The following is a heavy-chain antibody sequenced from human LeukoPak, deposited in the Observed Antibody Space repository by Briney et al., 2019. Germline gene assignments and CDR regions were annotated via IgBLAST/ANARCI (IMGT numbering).Heavy chain of an antibody. CDR3: AREEAVAGTTHV. V-gene: IGHV1-2*02. D-gene: IGHD6-19*01. CDR1: GYTFTGYY. Sequence: ASVKVSCKASGYTFTGYYMHWVRQAPGQGLEWMGWINPNSGGTNYAQKFQGRVTMTRDTSISTAYMELSRLRSDDTAVYYCAREEAVAGTTHVWGQGTLVTVSS. CDR2: INPNSGGT. J-gene: IGHJ4*02.